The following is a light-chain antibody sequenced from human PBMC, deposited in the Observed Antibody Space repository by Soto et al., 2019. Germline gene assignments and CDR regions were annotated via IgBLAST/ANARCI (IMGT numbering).Light chain of an antibody. CDR3: MQGTYWPRRT. CDR1: QSLLYSDGNTY. CDR2: KVS. V-gene: IGKV2-30*01. J-gene: IGKJ1*01. Sequence: EVVMTQSPLSLPVTLGQPASISCRSSQSLLYSDGNTYLSWFQQRPGQSPRRLIYKVSIRASGVAGRCSGSRSGPDFRLKISRVEAEDVGVYYCMQGTYWPRRTFGQGTKVDIK.